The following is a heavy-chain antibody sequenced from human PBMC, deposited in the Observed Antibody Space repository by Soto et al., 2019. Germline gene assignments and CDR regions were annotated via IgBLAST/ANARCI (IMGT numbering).Heavy chain of an antibody. CDR3: ARERGTVGDFDY. CDR2: IYYSGST. D-gene: IGHD3-16*01. CDR1: GGSISSYY. V-gene: IGHV4-59*01. J-gene: IGHJ4*02. Sequence: QVQLQESGPGLVKPSETLSLTCTVSGGSISSYYWSWIRQPPGKGLEWIGYIYYSGSTNYNPSLKSRVSISVDTCKNQFSLKLSSVTAADTAVYYCARERGTVGDFDYWGQGTLVTVSS.